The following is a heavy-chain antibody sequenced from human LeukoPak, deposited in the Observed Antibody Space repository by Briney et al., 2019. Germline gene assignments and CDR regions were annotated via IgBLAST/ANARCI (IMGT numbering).Heavy chain of an antibody. CDR1: GGSFSGYY. V-gene: IGHV4-34*01. CDR3: AGGLTLQTLDY. J-gene: IGHJ4*02. Sequence: SETLSLTCAVYGGSFSGYYWSWIRQPPGKGLEWIGEINHSGSTNYNPSLKSRLTISVDTSKNEFSLRLSSVTAADTALYYCAGGLTLQTLDYWGQGTLVTVSS. D-gene: IGHD1-14*01. CDR2: INHSGST.